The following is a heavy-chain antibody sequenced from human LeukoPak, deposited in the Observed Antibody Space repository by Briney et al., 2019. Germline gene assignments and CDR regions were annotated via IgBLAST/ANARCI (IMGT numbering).Heavy chain of an antibody. D-gene: IGHD1-1*01. CDR1: GASISSYY. V-gene: IGHV4-59*01. CDR3: ARLDWNDEGWYFDL. Sequence: PSETLSLTCTVSGASISSYYWSWIRLPPGKGLQWIGHIYYTGSTNYHPSLKSRVTMSVHTSKNQFSLNLNSVTAADTAVYYCARLDWNDEGWYFDLWGRGTLVTVSS. J-gene: IGHJ2*01. CDR2: IYYTGST.